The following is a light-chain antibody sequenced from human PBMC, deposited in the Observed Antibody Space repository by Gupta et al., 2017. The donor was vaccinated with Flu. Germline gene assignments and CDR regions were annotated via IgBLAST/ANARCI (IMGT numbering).Light chain of an antibody. V-gene: IGKV1-5*03. CDR1: QSISSW. CDR3: QQYNSYPLT. Sequence: SQVTQSPSTLTASVGDRVTITCRASQSISSWLAWYQQKPGKAPKLLIYTASSLESGFPSRFSGSGSGTEFTLTISSLQPDDFATYYCQQYNSYPLTFGGGTKVEIK. J-gene: IGKJ4*01. CDR2: TAS.